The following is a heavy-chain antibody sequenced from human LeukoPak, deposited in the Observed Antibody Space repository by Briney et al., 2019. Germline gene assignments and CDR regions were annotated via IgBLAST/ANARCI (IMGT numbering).Heavy chain of an antibody. Sequence: AGGSLRLSCAASGFTFSSYAMHWVRQAPGKGLEWVAVISYDGSNKYYADSVKGRFTISRDNSKNTLYLQMNSLRAEDTAVYYCARDAVLWFGEGYYYYGMDVWGQGTTVTVSS. D-gene: IGHD3-10*01. CDR1: GFTFSSYA. CDR3: ARDAVLWFGEGYYYYGMDV. CDR2: ISYDGSNK. V-gene: IGHV3-30-3*01. J-gene: IGHJ6*02.